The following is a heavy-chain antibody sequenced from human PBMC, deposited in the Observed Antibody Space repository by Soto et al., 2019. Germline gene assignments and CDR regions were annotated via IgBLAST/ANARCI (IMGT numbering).Heavy chain of an antibody. D-gene: IGHD6-13*01. CDR1: NDSISSHY. CDR3: ARGNSWQLPFDY. CDR2: ISYSGST. Sequence: SATQSLTYAVSNDSISSHYWSWIRQPPGRRLEWIGYISYSGSTDYNPSLKSRVTISGDTSKNQFSLKVSSVTAADTAVYYCARGNSWQLPFDYWGQGTLVSVSA. V-gene: IGHV4-59*11. J-gene: IGHJ4*02.